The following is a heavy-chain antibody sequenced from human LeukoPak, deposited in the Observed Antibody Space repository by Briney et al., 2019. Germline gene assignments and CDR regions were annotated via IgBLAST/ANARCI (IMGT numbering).Heavy chain of an antibody. Sequence: PGGSLRLSCAASGFTVSRNYMSWVRQASGKGLEWVGRIRSKANSYATAYAASVKGRFTISRDDSKNTAYLQMNSLKTEDTAVYYCTRYGDYPFDYWGQGTLVTVSS. V-gene: IGHV3-73*01. CDR2: IRSKANSYAT. J-gene: IGHJ4*02. CDR3: TRYGDYPFDY. CDR1: GFTVSRNY. D-gene: IGHD2-21*01.